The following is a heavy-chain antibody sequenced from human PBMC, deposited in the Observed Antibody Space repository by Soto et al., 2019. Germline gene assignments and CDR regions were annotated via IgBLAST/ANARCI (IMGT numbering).Heavy chain of an antibody. CDR2: ISSSGSTI. CDR1: GFTFSDYY. J-gene: IGHJ4*02. Sequence: PGGSLRLSCAASGFTFSDYYMSWIRQAPGKGLEWVSYISSSGSTIYYADSVKGRFTVSRGNAKNSVYLEMNSLSAEDTALYYCARESEDLTSNFDYWGQGTLVTVSS. CDR3: ARESEDLTSNFDY. V-gene: IGHV3-11*04.